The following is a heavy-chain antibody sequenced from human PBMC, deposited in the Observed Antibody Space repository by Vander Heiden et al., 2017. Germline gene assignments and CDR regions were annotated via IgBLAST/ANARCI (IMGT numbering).Heavy chain of an antibody. CDR2: IFWNSDII. Sequence: EVQLVKSGGGLLQPGRSLRPSCTASGFSFQDNAMHWARQTPGKGLEWVSGIFWNSDIIGYADSVKGRFTISRDNAKKSLYLQMNSLRAEDTAIYYCVKVGYYGDYFDHWGQGTLVTVS. CDR3: VKVGYYGDYFDH. J-gene: IGHJ4*02. D-gene: IGHD3-16*01. CDR1: GFSFQDNA. V-gene: IGHV3-9*01.